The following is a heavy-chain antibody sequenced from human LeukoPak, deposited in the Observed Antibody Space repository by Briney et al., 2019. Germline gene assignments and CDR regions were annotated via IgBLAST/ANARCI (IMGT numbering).Heavy chain of an antibody. Sequence: TSGGSLRLSCAASGFTFSSYEMNWVRQAPGKGLEWIGSIYYSGNTYYNPSLKSRITISVDTSKNQFSLKLSSVTAADAAVYYCARDEYAYGGRTHPYFFDYWGQGTLVTVSS. D-gene: IGHD3-10*01. CDR1: GFTFSSYE. V-gene: IGHV4-39*07. CDR3: ARDEYAYGGRTHPYFFDY. J-gene: IGHJ4*02. CDR2: IYYSGNT.